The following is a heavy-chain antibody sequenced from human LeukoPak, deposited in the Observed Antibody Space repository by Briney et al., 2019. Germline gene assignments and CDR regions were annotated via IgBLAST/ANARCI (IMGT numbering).Heavy chain of an antibody. CDR1: GYTFTSYY. Sequence: ASVKVSCKASGYTFTSYYMHWVRPAPGQGLEWMGIINPSGGSTSYAQKFQGRVTMTRDTSTSTVYMELSSLRSEDTAVYYCARGVFRGHIPDAFDIWGQGTMVTVSS. J-gene: IGHJ3*02. D-gene: IGHD2-15*01. CDR2: INPSGGST. CDR3: ARGVFRGHIPDAFDI. V-gene: IGHV1-46*01.